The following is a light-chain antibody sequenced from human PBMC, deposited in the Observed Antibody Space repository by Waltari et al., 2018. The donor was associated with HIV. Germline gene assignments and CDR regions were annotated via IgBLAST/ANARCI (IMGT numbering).Light chain of an antibody. V-gene: IGLV2-11*01. CDR1: SSDVGGYKY. Sequence: QSALPQPRSVSGPPRQSVTTSCSGTSSDVGGYKYFSWYQQHPGKAPKLMIYDVSKRPSGVPDRFSGSKSGNTASLMISGLQAEDEADYYCCSYAGNYNYVFGTGTKVTVL. CDR2: DVS. CDR3: CSYAGNYNYV. J-gene: IGLJ1*01.